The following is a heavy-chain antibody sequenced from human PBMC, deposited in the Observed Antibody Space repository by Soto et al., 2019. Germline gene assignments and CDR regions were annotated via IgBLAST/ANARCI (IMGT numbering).Heavy chain of an antibody. Sequence: GGSLRLSCAASGFTFSSYAMHWVRQAPGKGLEWVAVISYDGSNKYYADSVKGRFTISRDNSKNTLYLQMNSLRAEDTAVYYCARGDCSGGSCYIFDYWGQGTLVTVSS. CDR1: GFTFSSYA. V-gene: IGHV3-30-3*01. J-gene: IGHJ4*02. D-gene: IGHD2-15*01. CDR3: ARGDCSGGSCYIFDY. CDR2: ISYDGSNK.